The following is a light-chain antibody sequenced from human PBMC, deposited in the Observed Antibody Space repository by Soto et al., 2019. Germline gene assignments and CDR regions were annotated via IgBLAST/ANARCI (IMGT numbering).Light chain of an antibody. Sequence: DSVLTQSPGTLSLSPGERATLSCRASQSVSSNYLAWYQQKPGQAPRLLIYGASSRATGIPDRFSGSGSGTDFTLTVSRLEPEDFAVYFCQQRLHWPITFGQGTRLEIK. CDR3: QQRLHWPIT. J-gene: IGKJ5*01. CDR1: QSVSSNY. CDR2: GAS. V-gene: IGKV3D-20*02.